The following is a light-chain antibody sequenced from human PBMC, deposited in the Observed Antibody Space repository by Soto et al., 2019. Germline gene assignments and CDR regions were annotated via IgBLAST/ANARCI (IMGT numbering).Light chain of an antibody. Sequence: AIQMTQSPSSLSASVGDRVTIICRASKSISTYLNWYQQKPGKAPNLLIYTASSLESGVPSRFSGSGSGTEFTLTISSLQPEDFATYYCLQDYNYPWTFGQGSIVDVK. CDR3: LQDYNYPWT. V-gene: IGKV1-6*01. CDR1: KSISTY. CDR2: TAS. J-gene: IGKJ1*01.